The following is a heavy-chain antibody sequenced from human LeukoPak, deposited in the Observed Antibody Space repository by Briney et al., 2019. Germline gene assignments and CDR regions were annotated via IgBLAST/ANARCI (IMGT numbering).Heavy chain of an antibody. CDR3: ARVGDFWSGYLPYFDS. J-gene: IGHJ4*02. CDR2: MYYIGST. Sequence: SETLSLTCTVSGGSISSGSYYWSWIRQPPGKGLEWIGYMYYIGSTNYNPSLESRVFVSLDTSKSQFSLKLNSVTAADTAVYYCARVGDFWSGYLPYFDSWGQGTLVTVSS. D-gene: IGHD3-3*01. CDR1: GGSISSGSYY. V-gene: IGHV4-61*01.